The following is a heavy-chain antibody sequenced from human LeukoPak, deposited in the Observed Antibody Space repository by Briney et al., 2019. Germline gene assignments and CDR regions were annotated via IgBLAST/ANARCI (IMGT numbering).Heavy chain of an antibody. CDR2: ISSSSSTI. Sequence: GGSLRLSCAASGFTFSSYSMNWVRQAPGKGLEWVSYISSSSSTIYYADSVKGRFTISRDNSKNTLYLQMNSLRADDTAVYYCAKGGLVHRFDPWGQGTLVTVSS. V-gene: IGHV3-48*01. CDR3: AKGGLVHRFDP. CDR1: GFTFSSYS. J-gene: IGHJ5*02.